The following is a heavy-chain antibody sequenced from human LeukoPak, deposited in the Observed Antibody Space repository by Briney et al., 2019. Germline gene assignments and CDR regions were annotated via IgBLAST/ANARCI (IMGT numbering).Heavy chain of an antibody. Sequence: GGSLRLSCAASGFTVSSNYMSWVRQAPGKGLEWVSVIYSGSSTYYADSVKGRFTISRHNSKNTLYLQMNSLRAEDTAVYYCARDVLDRLGYCSSTSCRAYYYMDVWGKGTTVTISS. V-gene: IGHV3-66*01. CDR2: IYSGSST. CDR1: GFTVSSNY. D-gene: IGHD2-2*01. CDR3: ARDVLDRLGYCSSTSCRAYYYMDV. J-gene: IGHJ6*03.